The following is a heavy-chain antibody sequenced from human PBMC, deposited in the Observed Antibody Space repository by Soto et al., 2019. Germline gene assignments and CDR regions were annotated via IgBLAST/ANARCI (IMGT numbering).Heavy chain of an antibody. CDR2: ISGSRGGT. CDR1: GCTFSSYA. Sequence: GGSLRLSCAASGCTFSSYAMSWVRQAPGKGLEWVSAISGSRGGTYYADSVKGRFTISRDNSKNTLYLQLDSLTGADTAVYYCARAKAVVIAALDIWGQGTMVTVSS. J-gene: IGHJ3*02. V-gene: IGHV3-23*01. D-gene: IGHD2-21*01. CDR3: ARAKAVVIAALDI.